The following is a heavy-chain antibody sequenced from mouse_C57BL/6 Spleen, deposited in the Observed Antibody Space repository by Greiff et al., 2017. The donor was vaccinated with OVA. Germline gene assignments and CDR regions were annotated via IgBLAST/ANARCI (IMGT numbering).Heavy chain of an antibody. Sequence: QVTLKVCGPGILQSSQTLSLTCSFSGFSLSTSGMGVSWIRQPSGKGLEWLAHIYWDDDKRYNPSLKSRLTISKDTSRNQVFLKITSVDTADTATYYCARIRDYDVGYAMDYWGQGTSVTVSS. D-gene: IGHD2-4*01. J-gene: IGHJ4*01. CDR3: ARIRDYDVGYAMDY. CDR1: GFSLSTSGMG. V-gene: IGHV8-12*01. CDR2: IYWDDDK.